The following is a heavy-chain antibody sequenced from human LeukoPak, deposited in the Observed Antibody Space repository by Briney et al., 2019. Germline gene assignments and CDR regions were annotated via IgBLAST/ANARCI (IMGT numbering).Heavy chain of an antibody. D-gene: IGHD3-22*01. J-gene: IGHJ6*02. CDR2: IYYSGST. Sequence: PSETLSLTCTVSGGSISSGDYYWSWIRQPPGKGLEWIGYIYYSGSTYYYPSLKSRVTISVDTSKNQFSLKLSSVTAADTAVYYCARDYYDSSGYPDYGMDVWGQGTTVTVSS. V-gene: IGHV4-30-4*01. CDR3: ARDYYDSSGYPDYGMDV. CDR1: GGSISSGDYY.